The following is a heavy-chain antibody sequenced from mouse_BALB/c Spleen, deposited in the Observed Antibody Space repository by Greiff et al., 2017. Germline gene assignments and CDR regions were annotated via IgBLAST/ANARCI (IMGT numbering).Heavy chain of an antibody. J-gene: IGHJ1*01. CDR3: ARGIYYDDDDGPYFDV. V-gene: IGHV5-9-4*01. Sequence: EVQLVESGGGLVKPGGSLKLSCAASGFTFSSYAMSWVRQSPEKRLEWVAEISSGGSYTYYPDTVTGRFTISRDNAKNTLYLEMSSLRSEDTAMYYCARGIYYDDDDGPYFDVWGAGTTVTVSS. D-gene: IGHD2-4*01. CDR1: GFTFSSYA. CDR2: ISSGGSYT.